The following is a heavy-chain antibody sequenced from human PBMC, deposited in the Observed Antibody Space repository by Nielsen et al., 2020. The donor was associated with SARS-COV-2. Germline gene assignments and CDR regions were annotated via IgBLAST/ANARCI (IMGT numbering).Heavy chain of an antibody. V-gene: IGHV6-1*01. CDR1: GDSVSSNSAA. J-gene: IGHJ6*02. Sequence: QTLSLTRAISGDSVSSNSAAWNWIRQSPSRGLEWLGRTYYRSKWYNDYAVSVKSRITINPDTSKNQFSLQLNSVTPEDTAVYYCARTLWTAGQYYYYYYGMDVWGQGTTVTVSS. CDR3: ARTLWTAGQYYYYYYGMDV. CDR2: TYYRSKWYN. D-gene: IGHD3/OR15-3a*01.